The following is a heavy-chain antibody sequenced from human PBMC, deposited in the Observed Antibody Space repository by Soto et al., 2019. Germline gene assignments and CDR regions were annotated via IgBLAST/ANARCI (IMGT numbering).Heavy chain of an antibody. V-gene: IGHV4-59*01. CDR2: IHYSGTT. J-gene: IGHJ4*02. CDR1: GGSMRNYF. Sequence: SETLSLTCTVSGGSMRNYFWTRIRQPPGKGLEWIGYIHYSGTTSFFPSYNPSLRSRVTISEDTSKNQFSLKLLSVTTADTAVYFCAAGEASSRNLAPYYLDFWGQGALVTVSS. CDR3: AAGEASSRNLAPYYLDF. D-gene: IGHD6-13*01.